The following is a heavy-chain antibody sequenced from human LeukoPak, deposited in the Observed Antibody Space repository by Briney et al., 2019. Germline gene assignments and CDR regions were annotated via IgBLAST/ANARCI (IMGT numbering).Heavy chain of an antibody. Sequence: SETLSLTCAVYGGSSRGYYWGGFPQPPGKGRNGMGKSNKSESTNYNPSLKSRVTISVDTSKNQFSLKLSSVTAADTAVYYCARGPRSRIAAAGRYYYYGMDVWGQGTTVTVSS. J-gene: IGHJ6*02. D-gene: IGHD6-13*01. V-gene: IGHV4-34*01. CDR1: GGSSRGYY. CDR2: SNKSEST. CDR3: ARGPRSRIAAAGRYYYYGMDV.